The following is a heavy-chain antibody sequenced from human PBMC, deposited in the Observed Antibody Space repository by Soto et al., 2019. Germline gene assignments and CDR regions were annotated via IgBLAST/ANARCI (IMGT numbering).Heavy chain of an antibody. D-gene: IGHD1-26*01. CDR2: ITSSGAYM. Sequence: EVQLVESGGGLVKPGGSLRLYCAASVFTFSSYNLNWVRKAPGKGLEWVAAITSSGAYMYYADSVKGRFTISRDNPKNSLSLQMDSLRADDTAVYFCARELLAEGAGIDYWGQGTLVTVSS. CDR3: ARELLAEGAGIDY. J-gene: IGHJ4*02. V-gene: IGHV3-21*01. CDR1: VFTFSSYN.